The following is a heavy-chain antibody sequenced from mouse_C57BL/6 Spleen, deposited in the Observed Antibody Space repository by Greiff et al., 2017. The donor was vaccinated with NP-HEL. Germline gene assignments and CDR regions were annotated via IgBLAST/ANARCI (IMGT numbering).Heavy chain of an antibody. Sequence: EVQLVESEGGLVQPGSSMKLSCTASGFTFSDYYMAWVRQVPEKGLEWVANINYDGSSTYYLDSLKSRFIISRDNAKNILYLQMSSLKSEDTATYYCARVSYYGSSSYFDYWGQGTTLTVSS. J-gene: IGHJ2*01. CDR2: INYDGSST. CDR3: ARVSYYGSSSYFDY. V-gene: IGHV5-16*01. D-gene: IGHD1-1*01. CDR1: GFTFSDYY.